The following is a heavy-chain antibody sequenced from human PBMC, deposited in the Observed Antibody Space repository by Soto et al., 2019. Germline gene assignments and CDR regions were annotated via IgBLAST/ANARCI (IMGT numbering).Heavy chain of an antibody. CDR1: GYTLTELS. CDR3: ATMNVGGSYLYYYYYGMDV. V-gene: IGHV1-24*01. D-gene: IGHD1-26*01. Sequence: ASVKVSCKVSGYTLTELSMHWVRQAPGEGLEWMGGFDPEDGETIYAQKFQGRVTMTEDTSTDTAYMELSSLRSEDTAVYYCATMNVGGSYLYYYYYGMDVWGQGTTVTVSS. CDR2: FDPEDGET. J-gene: IGHJ6*02.